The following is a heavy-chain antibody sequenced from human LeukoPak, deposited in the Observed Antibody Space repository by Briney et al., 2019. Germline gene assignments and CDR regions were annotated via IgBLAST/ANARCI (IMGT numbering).Heavy chain of an antibody. V-gene: IGHV4-39*07. D-gene: IGHD3-10*01. CDR2: IYYSGST. CDR1: GGSISSSSYY. J-gene: IGHJ5*02. Sequence: SETLSLTCTVSGGSISSSSYYWGWIRQPPGKGLEWIGSIYYSGSTYYNPSLKSRVTISVDTSKNQFSLKLSSVTAADTAVYYCARVGVYYGSGSYPWGQGTLVTVSS. CDR3: ARVGVYYGSGSYP.